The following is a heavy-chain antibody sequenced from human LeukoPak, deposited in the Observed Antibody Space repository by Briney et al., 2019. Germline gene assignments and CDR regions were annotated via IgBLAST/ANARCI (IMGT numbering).Heavy chain of an antibody. CDR1: GGSISSGGYY. CDR3: ARVGHDFWSGYHWFDP. V-gene: IGHV4-31*03. CDR2: IYYSGST. D-gene: IGHD3-3*01. Sequence: PSETLSLTCTVSGGSISSGGYYWSWIRQHPGKGLEWIGYIYYSGSTYYNPSLKSRVTISVDTSKNQFSLKLSSVTAADTAVYYCARVGHDFWSGYHWFDPWGQGTLVTVSS. J-gene: IGHJ5*02.